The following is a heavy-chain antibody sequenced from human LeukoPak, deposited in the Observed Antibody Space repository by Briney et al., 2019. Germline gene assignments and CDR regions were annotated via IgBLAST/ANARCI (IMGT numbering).Heavy chain of an antibody. Sequence: GGSLRLSCAASGFTFSSYAMHWVRQAPGKGLEWVSAISGSGGSTYYADSVKGRFTISRDNSKNTLYLQMNSLRAEDTAVYYCAKDSGATIFGVVTKHYYYYGMDVWGQGTTVTVSS. D-gene: IGHD3-3*01. CDR1: GFTFSSYA. CDR3: AKDSGATIFGVVTKHYYYYGMDV. CDR2: ISGSGGST. V-gene: IGHV3-23*01. J-gene: IGHJ6*02.